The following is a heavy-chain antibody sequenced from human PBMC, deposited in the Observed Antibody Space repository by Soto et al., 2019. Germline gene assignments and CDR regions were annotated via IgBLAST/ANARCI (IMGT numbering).Heavy chain of an antibody. V-gene: IGHV3-30-3*01. J-gene: IGHJ6*02. CDR1: GFTFSSYA. CDR2: ISYDGSNK. D-gene: IGHD5-12*01. CDR3: ARDYYRFNSGFRFSMDV. Sequence: QVQLVESGGGVVQPGRSLRLSCAASGFTFSSYAMHWVRQAPGKGLEWVAVISYDGSNKYYADSVKGRFTISRDNSKNAVYLQITRLRGEDTAVYYCARDYYRFNSGFRFSMDVWGQGTTVTVSS.